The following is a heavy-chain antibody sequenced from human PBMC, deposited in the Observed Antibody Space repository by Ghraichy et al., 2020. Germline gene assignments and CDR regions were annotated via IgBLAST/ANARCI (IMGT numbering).Heavy chain of an antibody. J-gene: IGHJ4*02. D-gene: IGHD2-15*01. CDR3: ARRFGYCNGGSCYSDYFDS. CDR2: INPSRGAT. V-gene: IGHV1-2*02. Sequence: ASVKVSCKASGYTFTGYYIHWVRQAPGHGLEWLGWINPSRGATEYALKFEGRITMTRDTSLSTAYMELRDLKYADAAIYFCARRFGYCNGGSCYSDYFDSWGQGTLLTVS. CDR1: GYTFTGYY.